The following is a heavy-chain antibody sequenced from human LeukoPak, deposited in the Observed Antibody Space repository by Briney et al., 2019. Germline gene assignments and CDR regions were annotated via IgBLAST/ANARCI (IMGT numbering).Heavy chain of an antibody. J-gene: IGHJ1*01. CDR1: GFTFDDYA. V-gene: IGHV3-9*01. D-gene: IGHD6-13*01. CDR2: ISWNSGSI. Sequence: PGRSLRLSCAASGFTFDDYAMHWVRQAPGKGLEWVSGISWNSGSIGYADSVKGRFTISRDNAKNSLYLQMNSLRAEDTALYYCAKIEAAAGTGYFQHWGQGTLVTVSS. CDR3: AKIEAAAGTGYFQH.